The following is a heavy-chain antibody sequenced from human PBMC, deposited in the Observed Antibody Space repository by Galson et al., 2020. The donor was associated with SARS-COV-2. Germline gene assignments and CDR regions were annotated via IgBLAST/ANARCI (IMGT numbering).Heavy chain of an antibody. Sequence: ASVKVSCKASGYTFTGYYMHWVRQAPGQGLEWMGWINPNSGGTTYAQKFQDWVSMTRDTSISTAYMELSRLRSDDTAVYYCARDNDHDAFDIWGQGTLVIVSS. CDR2: INPNSGGT. D-gene: IGHD1-1*01. J-gene: IGHJ3*02. CDR3: ARDNDHDAFDI. V-gene: IGHV1-2*04. CDR1: GYTFTGYY.